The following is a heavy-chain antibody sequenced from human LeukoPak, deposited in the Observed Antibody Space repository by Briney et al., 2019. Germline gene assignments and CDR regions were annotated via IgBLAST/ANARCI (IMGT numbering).Heavy chain of an antibody. V-gene: IGHV3-21*01. CDR2: ISSSSSYI. Sequence: PGGSLRRSCAASGFTFSSYSMNWVRQAPGKGLEWVSSISSSSSYIYYADSVKGRFTISRDNAKNSLYLQMNSLRAEDTAVYYCARDRLQSGSDYWGQGTLVTVSS. J-gene: IGHJ4*02. CDR1: GFTFSSYS. CDR3: ARDRLQSGSDY. D-gene: IGHD2-15*01.